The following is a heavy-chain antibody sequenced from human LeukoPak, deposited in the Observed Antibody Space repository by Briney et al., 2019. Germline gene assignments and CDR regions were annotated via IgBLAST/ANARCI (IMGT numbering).Heavy chain of an antibody. Sequence: ASVKVSCKASGYTFTGYYMHWVRQAPGQGLEWMGWINPNSGGTNYAQKFQGRVTMTGDTSISTAYMELSRLRSDDTAVYYCARPRITMVRGVMYWFDPWGQGTLVTVSS. D-gene: IGHD3-10*01. CDR3: ARPRITMVRGVMYWFDP. J-gene: IGHJ5*02. CDR1: GYTFTGYY. CDR2: INPNSGGT. V-gene: IGHV1-2*02.